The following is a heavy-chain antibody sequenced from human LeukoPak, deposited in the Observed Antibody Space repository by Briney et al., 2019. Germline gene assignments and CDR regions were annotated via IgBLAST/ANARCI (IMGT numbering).Heavy chain of an antibody. D-gene: IGHD1-26*01. V-gene: IGHV4-59*12. CDR3: AREGIVGAHNWFDP. J-gene: IGHJ5*02. CDR2: IYYSGST. Sequence: SETLSLTCTVSGGSISSYYWSWIRQPPGKGLEWIGYIYYSGSTNYNPSLKSRVTISVDTSKNQFSLKLSSVTAADTAVYYCAREGIVGAHNWFDPWGQGTLVTVSS. CDR1: GGSISSYY.